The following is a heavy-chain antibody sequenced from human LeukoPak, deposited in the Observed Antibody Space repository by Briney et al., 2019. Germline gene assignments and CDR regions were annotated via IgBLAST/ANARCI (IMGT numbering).Heavy chain of an antibody. Sequence: SVKVSCMASGGTFSIYAISWVRQAPGQGVEWMGGIIPIFGTANYAQKFQGRVTITADESTSTAYMELSSLRSEDTAVYYCARDEDTGIVGARFWYFDYWGQGTLVTVSS. CDR1: GGTFSIYA. CDR2: IIPIFGTA. D-gene: IGHD1-26*01. V-gene: IGHV1-69*13. J-gene: IGHJ4*02. CDR3: ARDEDTGIVGARFWYFDY.